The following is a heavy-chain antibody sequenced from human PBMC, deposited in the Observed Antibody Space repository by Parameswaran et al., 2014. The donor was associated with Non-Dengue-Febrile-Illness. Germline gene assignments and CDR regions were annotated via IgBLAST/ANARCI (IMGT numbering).Heavy chain of an antibody. CDR3: ARDPGLRNGD. D-gene: IGHD1-14*01. J-gene: IGHJ4*02. Sequence: VRQAPGKGLEWVSSISSSSSYIYYADSVKGRFTISRDNAKNSLYLQMNSLRAEDTAVYYCARDPGLRNGDWGQGTLVTVSS. V-gene: IGHV3-21*01. CDR2: ISSSSSYI.